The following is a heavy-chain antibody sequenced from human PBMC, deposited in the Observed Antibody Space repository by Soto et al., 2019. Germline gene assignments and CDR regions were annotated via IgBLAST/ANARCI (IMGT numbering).Heavy chain of an antibody. J-gene: IGHJ6*04. Sequence: QVQLVESGGGVVQPGRSLRLSCAASGFTFSSYGMHWVRQAPGKGLELVAVISYDGSNKYYADSVKGRFPISRHNPKNTRYLQMNSLRAEDTAVYYCAKEEYCSTVHYGTDFWVEGTTVTVSS. CDR1: GFTFSSYG. CDR3: AKEEYCSTVHYGTDF. D-gene: IGHD6-6*01. CDR2: ISYDGSNK. V-gene: IGHV3-30*18.